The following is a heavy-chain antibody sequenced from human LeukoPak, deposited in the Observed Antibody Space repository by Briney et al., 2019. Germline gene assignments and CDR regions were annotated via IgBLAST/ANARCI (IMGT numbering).Heavy chain of an antibody. CDR1: GGSVSSGDYY. Sequence: SEALSLTCTVSGGSVSSGDYYWSWIRQPPGKGLEWIGYIYYSVGTNYNPSLKSRVTMSVDSSKNQFSLKLSSVTAADTAVYYCARERYYGSESYPDYWGQGTLVTVSS. CDR3: ARERYYGSESYPDY. V-gene: IGHV4-61*08. J-gene: IGHJ4*02. D-gene: IGHD3-10*01. CDR2: IYYSVGT.